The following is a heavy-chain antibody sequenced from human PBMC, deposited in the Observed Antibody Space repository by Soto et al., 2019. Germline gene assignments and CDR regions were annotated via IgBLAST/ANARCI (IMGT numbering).Heavy chain of an antibody. D-gene: IGHD6-6*01. V-gene: IGHV1-69*13. J-gene: IGHJ3*02. CDR2: IIPIFGTA. Sequence: ASVKVSCKASGGTFSSYAISWVRQAPGQGLEWMGGIIPIFGTANYAQKFQGRVTITADESTSTAYMELSSLRSEDTAVYYCASPQYSSSLVAAFDIWGQGTMVTVSS. CDR3: ASPQYSSSLVAAFDI. CDR1: GGTFSSYA.